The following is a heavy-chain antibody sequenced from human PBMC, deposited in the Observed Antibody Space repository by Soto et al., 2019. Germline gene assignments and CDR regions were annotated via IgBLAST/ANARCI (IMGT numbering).Heavy chain of an antibody. V-gene: IGHV4-39*01. J-gene: IGHJ4*02. Sequence: SETLSLTCTVSGGSISSSSYYWGWIRQPPGKGLEWIGSIYYSGSTYYNPSLKSRVTISVDTSKNQFSLKLSSVTAADTAVYYCASPNWGQADYWGQGTLVTVSS. CDR1: GGSISSSSYY. CDR2: IYYSGST. CDR3: ASPNWGQADY. D-gene: IGHD7-27*01.